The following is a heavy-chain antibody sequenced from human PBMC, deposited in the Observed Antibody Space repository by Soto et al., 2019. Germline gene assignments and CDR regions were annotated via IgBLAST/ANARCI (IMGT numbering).Heavy chain of an antibody. CDR3: ASSTRGGFFDL. CDR1: GFTFSRYW. Sequence: GGSLRLSCATSGFTFSRYWVHWVRQAPGKGLVWVLRINPDGTTTNFADSVEGRFTISRDNAKNTVYLQMNSLRVEDTAVYYCASSTRGGFFDLWGRGTLVTVS. D-gene: IGHD3-3*01. CDR2: INPDGTTT. V-gene: IGHV3-74*01. J-gene: IGHJ2*01.